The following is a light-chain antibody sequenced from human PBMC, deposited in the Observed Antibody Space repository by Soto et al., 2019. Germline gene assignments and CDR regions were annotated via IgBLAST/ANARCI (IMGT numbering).Light chain of an antibody. V-gene: IGLV4-69*01. CDR2: LNSDGSH. Sequence: QSVLTQSPSASASLGASVKLTCTRSSAHIRYAIAGHQQQPLKGTRYLMKLNSDGSHSKGDAIPDRCSSSGSGAERDLTMSRVQYEDDADYHCQACGTGIFVFGGGTKLTVL. J-gene: IGLJ2*01. CDR3: QACGTGIFV. CDR1: SAHIRYA.